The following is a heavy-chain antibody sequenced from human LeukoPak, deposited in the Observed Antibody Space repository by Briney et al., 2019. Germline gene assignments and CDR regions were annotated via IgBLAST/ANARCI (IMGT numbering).Heavy chain of an antibody. V-gene: IGHV4-39*01. J-gene: IGHJ4*02. CDR1: GPSVSSTSYC. D-gene: IGHD1-14*01. Sequence: SPRLSPTRTVSGPSVSSTSYCWGWIRQPPWNGLGWFGSIYYSVNTYYNPSLKGRVHISVDTSNNQFSRKLSSVTAAATAVYYCASGASETDYWGQGTLVTVSS. CDR2: IYYSVNT. CDR3: ASGASETDY.